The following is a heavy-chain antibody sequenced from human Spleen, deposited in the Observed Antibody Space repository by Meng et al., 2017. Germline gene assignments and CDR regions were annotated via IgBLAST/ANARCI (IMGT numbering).Heavy chain of an antibody. Sequence: QVPLQESGPGLVKPSETLSLTCTVSGGSISSYYWSWIRQPPGKGLEWIGYIYYSGSTNYNPSLKSRVTISVDTSKNQFSLKLSSVTAADTAVYYCARAVVVPAAMLGWFDPWGQGTLVTVSS. V-gene: IGHV4-59*01. J-gene: IGHJ5*02. CDR3: ARAVVVPAAMLGWFDP. CDR2: IYYSGST. D-gene: IGHD2-2*01. CDR1: GGSISSYY.